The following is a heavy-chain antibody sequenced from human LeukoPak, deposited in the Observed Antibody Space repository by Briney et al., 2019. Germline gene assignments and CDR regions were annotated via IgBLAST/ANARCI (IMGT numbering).Heavy chain of an antibody. Sequence: ASVKVSCKASGYTFTSYDINWVRQAPGQGLEWMGWMNPNSGNTGYAQKFQGRVTINRNSSICTAYMELRSLRSEDTATYYCARVRGGGWAAFDLWGQGTVVTVFS. J-gene: IGHJ3*01. CDR2: MNPNSGNT. CDR1: GYTFTSYD. V-gene: IGHV1-8*03. D-gene: IGHD6-19*01. CDR3: ARVRGGGWAAFDL.